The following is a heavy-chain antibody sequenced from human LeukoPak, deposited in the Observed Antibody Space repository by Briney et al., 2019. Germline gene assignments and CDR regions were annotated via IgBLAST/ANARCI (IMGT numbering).Heavy chain of an antibody. J-gene: IGHJ4*02. CDR2: ISSSSSYI. D-gene: IGHD5-24*01. Sequence: SGGSLRLSCAASGFTFSSYSMNWVRQAPGKGLEWVSSISSSSSYIYYADSVKGRFTISRDNAKNSLYLQMNSLRAEDTAVYYCAKEIFSRWLQSRGIFDYWGQGTLVTVSS. CDR3: AKEIFSRWLQSRGIFDY. V-gene: IGHV3-21*01. CDR1: GFTFSSYS.